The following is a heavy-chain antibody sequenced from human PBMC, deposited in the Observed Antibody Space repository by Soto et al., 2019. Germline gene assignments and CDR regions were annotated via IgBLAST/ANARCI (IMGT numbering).Heavy chain of an antibody. CDR3: VTYDSVSGWFDP. CDR1: GGCINSNSFY. CDR2: IHYRGTT. J-gene: IGHJ5*02. D-gene: IGHD3-22*01. Sequence: QLHLQESGPGLVKPSETLSLTCIVSGGCINSNSFYWGWVRQPPGKGLEWIGIIHYRGTTYYSSSLTSRVTISLDTSRAQFSLRLNSVTATDTAVYYCVTYDSVSGWFDPWGQGILVTVSS. V-gene: IGHV4-39*01.